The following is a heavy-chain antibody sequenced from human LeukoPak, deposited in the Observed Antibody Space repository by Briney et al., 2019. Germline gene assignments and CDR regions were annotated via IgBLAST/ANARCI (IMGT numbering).Heavy chain of an antibody. V-gene: IGHV3-21*01. D-gene: IGHD5-12*01. CDR1: GFTFSRDS. CDR2: ISSSSTYI. J-gene: IGHJ3*02. CDR3: ARGGGDSGYDLDAFDI. Sequence: GGSLRLSCAASGFTFSRDSMNWVRQAPGKGLEWVSSISSSSTYIYYADSVKGRFTISRNNAKNSLHLQMNSLDAMDAALYDGARGGGDSGYDLDAFDIWGQGTMVTVSS.